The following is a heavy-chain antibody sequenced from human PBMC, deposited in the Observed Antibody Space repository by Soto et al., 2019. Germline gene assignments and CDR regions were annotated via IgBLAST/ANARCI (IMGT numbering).Heavy chain of an antibody. Sequence: SETLSLTCAVYGGSFSGYYWSWIRQPPGKGLEWIGEINHSGSTNYNPSLKSRVTISVDTSKNQFSLKLSSVTAADTAVDYCAADGDYPFDYWGQGTLVTVSS. J-gene: IGHJ4*02. CDR3: AADGDYPFDY. CDR1: GGSFSGYY. D-gene: IGHD4-17*01. CDR2: INHSGST. V-gene: IGHV4-34*01.